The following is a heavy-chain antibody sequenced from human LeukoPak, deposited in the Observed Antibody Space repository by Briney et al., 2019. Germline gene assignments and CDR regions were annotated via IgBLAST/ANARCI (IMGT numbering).Heavy chain of an antibody. J-gene: IGHJ4*02. CDR1: GYTLSDYY. Sequence: ASVTVSCKTSGYTLSDYYMHWVRQAPGQGLEWMEWIRGDTGDTDSPQKFQGRVAMTRDTSTNTAYMELSRLRYDDTAMYFCARVRGNSCDYWGQGTLVTVSS. CDR3: ARVRGNSCDY. V-gene: IGHV1-2*02. D-gene: IGHD6-13*01. CDR2: IRGDTGDT.